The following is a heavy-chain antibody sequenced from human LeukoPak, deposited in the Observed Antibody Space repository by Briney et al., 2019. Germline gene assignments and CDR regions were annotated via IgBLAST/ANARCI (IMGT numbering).Heavy chain of an antibody. D-gene: IGHD1-1*01. CDR1: GYSISSGYY. Sequence: SETLSLTCTVSGYSISSGYYWGWIRQPPGKGLEWIGSIYHSGSTYYNPSLKSRVTISVDTSNKHFSLKLTSVTAADTAVYYCVRNWDYWGQGTLVTVSS. CDR2: IYHSGST. CDR3: VRNWDY. J-gene: IGHJ4*02. V-gene: IGHV4-38-2*02.